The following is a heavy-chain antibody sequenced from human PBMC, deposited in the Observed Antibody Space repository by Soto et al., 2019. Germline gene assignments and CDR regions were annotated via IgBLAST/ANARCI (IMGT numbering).Heavy chain of an antibody. Sequence: ASVKVSCKASGYTFTNYDISWVRQAPGQGLEWMGWISAYNGNTNYAQKLQGRVTMATDTSTRTAYMELRSLRSDDTAVYYCARSRVAALPPAYWGQGTRVTVSS. CDR3: ARSRVAALPPAY. D-gene: IGHD6-13*01. CDR1: GYTFTNYD. CDR2: ISAYNGNT. J-gene: IGHJ4*02. V-gene: IGHV1-18*01.